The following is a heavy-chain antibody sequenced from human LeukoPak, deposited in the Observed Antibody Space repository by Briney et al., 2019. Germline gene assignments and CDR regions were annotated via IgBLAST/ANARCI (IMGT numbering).Heavy chain of an antibody. CDR1: GFTFNNYA. CDR2: ISSSGSTI. Sequence: GGSLRLSCAASGFTFNNYAMTWVRQAPGKGLEWVSYISSSGSTIYYADSVKGRFTISRDNAKNSLYLQMNSLRAEDTAVYYCARWGYSSGYYYDYWGRGTLVTVSS. CDR3: ARWGYSSGYYYDY. V-gene: IGHV3-48*03. J-gene: IGHJ4*02. D-gene: IGHD3-22*01.